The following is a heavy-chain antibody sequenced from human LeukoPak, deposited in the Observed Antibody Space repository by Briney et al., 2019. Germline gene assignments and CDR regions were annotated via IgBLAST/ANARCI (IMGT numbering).Heavy chain of an antibody. J-gene: IGHJ6*02. V-gene: IGHV3-11*01. CDR3: ARYPVDTAMVEVYGMDV. CDR1: GFTFSDYY. CDR2: ISSSGSTI. Sequence: TGGSLRLSCAASGFTFSDYYMSWIRQAPGKGLEWVSYISSSGSTIYYADSVKGRFTISRDNAKNSLYLQMNSLRAEDTAVYYCARYPVDTAMVEVYGMDVWGQGTTVTVSS. D-gene: IGHD5-18*01.